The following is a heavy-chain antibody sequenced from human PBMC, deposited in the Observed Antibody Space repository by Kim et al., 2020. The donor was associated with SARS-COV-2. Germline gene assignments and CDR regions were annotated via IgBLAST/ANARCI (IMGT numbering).Heavy chain of an antibody. D-gene: IGHD3-3*01. V-gene: IGHV4-59*01. CDR3: ARDRGGYYKGAFDI. Sequence: NHSLKSRVTISVDTSKNQFSLKLSAVTAADTAVYYCARDRGGYYKGAFDIWGQGTMVTVSS. J-gene: IGHJ3*02.